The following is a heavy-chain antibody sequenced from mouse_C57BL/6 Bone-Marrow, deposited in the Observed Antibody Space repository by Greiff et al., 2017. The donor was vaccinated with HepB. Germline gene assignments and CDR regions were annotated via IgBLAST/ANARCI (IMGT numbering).Heavy chain of an antibody. D-gene: IGHD2-3*01. CDR3: ARKGDMTRYWYFDV. CDR2: ISSGSSTI. Sequence: DVKLVESGGGLVKPGGSLKLSCAASGFTFSDYGMHWVRQAPEKGLEWVAYISSGSSTIYYADTVKGRFTISRDNAKNTLFLQMTSLRSEDTAMDYCARKGDMTRYWYFDVWGTGTTVTVSS. J-gene: IGHJ1*03. V-gene: IGHV5-17*01. CDR1: GFTFSDYG.